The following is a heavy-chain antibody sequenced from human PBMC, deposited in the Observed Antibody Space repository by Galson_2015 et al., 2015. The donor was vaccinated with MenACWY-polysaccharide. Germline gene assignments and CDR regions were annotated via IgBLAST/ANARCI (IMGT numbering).Heavy chain of an antibody. Sequence: SLRLSCAASVFTFTLYAMSWVRRAPGKGLEWVSAIRSSVTNTYYADSVKGRFTITRDNSKNTLYLQMHDLTAEDTPVYYCVKVHETGGGIRGPGYWGQGTLVTVSS. CDR1: VFTFTLYA. V-gene: IGHV3-23*01. J-gene: IGHJ4*02. D-gene: IGHD1-1*01. CDR3: VKVHETGGGIRGPGY. CDR2: IRSSVTNT.